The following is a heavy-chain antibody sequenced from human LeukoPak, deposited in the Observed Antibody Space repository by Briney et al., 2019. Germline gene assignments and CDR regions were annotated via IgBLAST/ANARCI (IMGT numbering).Heavy chain of an antibody. CDR3: ARDLIAAANDY. J-gene: IGHJ4*02. CDR1: GFTFSSYS. CDR2: INDDGTFT. V-gene: IGHV3-74*01. D-gene: IGHD6-13*01. Sequence: GGSLRLSCAASGFTFSSYSMNWVRQAPGKGLEWVSRINDDGTFTTYADSVKGRFIISRDNAKNTLYLQMNSLRAEDTAVYYCARDLIAAANDYWGQGTLVTVSS.